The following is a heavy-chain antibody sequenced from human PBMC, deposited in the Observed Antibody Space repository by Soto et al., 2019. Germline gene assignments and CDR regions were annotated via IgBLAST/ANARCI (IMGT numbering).Heavy chain of an antibody. V-gene: IGHV1-69*02. Sequence: SVKVSCKASGGTFSSYTISWVRQAPGQGLEWMGRIIPILGIANYAQKFQGRVTITADKSTSTAYMELSSLRSEDTAVYYCNIAVAGYYFDYWGQGTLVTVSS. J-gene: IGHJ4*02. CDR2: IIPILGIA. CDR1: GGTFSSYT. CDR3: NIAVAGYYFDY. D-gene: IGHD6-19*01.